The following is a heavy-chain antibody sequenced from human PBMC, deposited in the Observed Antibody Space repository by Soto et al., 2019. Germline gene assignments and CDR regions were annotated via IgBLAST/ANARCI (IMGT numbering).Heavy chain of an antibody. D-gene: IGHD2-8*01. Sequence: PSETLSLTCAVSGGSISVGGYSWSWIRQPPGKGLEWIGYIYQSGSTYYNPSLKSRVTISLDRSKNQFSLMLNSVTAADTAVYYCARVGETNGYYYFDYWGQGTLVTSPQ. CDR2: IYQSGST. CDR3: ARVGETNGYYYFDY. J-gene: IGHJ4*02. V-gene: IGHV4-30-2*01. CDR1: GGSISVGGYS.